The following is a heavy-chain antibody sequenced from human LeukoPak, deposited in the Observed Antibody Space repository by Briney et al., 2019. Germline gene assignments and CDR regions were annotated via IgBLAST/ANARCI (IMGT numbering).Heavy chain of an antibody. D-gene: IGHD3-3*01. V-gene: IGHV3-33*01. CDR2: IWYDGSNK. CDR1: GFTFSSYG. J-gene: IGHJ6*04. Sequence: PGRSLRLSCAASGFTFSSYGVHWVRQAPGKGLEWVAVIWYDGSNKYYADSVKGRFTISRDNSKNTLYLQMNSLRAEDTAVYYCARSLEDYYYYGMDVWGKGTTVTVSS. CDR3: ARSLEDYYYYGMDV.